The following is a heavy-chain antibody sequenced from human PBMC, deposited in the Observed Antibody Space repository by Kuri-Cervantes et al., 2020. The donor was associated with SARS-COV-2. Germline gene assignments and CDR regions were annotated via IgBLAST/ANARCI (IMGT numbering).Heavy chain of an antibody. CDR3: ARGFELLRDFDL. J-gene: IGHJ2*01. CDR1: GFTVSSNY. CDR2: IYSGGST. D-gene: IGHD1-7*01. Sequence: GESLKISCAASGFTVSSNYMSWVRQAPGKGLEWVSLIYSGGSTYYADSVKGRFTISRDNSKNTLYLQMNSLRTEDTAVYYCARGFELLRDFDLWGRGTLVTVSS. V-gene: IGHV3-53*05.